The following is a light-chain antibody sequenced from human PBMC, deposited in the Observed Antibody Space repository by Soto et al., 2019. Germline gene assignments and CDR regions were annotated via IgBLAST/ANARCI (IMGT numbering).Light chain of an antibody. J-gene: IGKJ1*01. V-gene: IGKV1-27*01. CDR2: AAS. Sequence: DIPMTQSPSSLSASVGDRVTITCRASEGISNYLAWYQQRPGKAPKLLIYAASTLQSGVPSRFSGGGSGTDFTLTISSLQPEDVATYYCQKYNSVPATFGQGTKVEIK. CDR3: QKYNSVPAT. CDR1: EGISNY.